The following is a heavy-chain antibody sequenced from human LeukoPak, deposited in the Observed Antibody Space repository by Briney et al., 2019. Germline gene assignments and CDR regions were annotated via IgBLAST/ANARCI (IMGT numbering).Heavy chain of an antibody. CDR2: ISGNGGRT. Sequence: TGGSLRLSCAASGFTFSSYAMSWVRQAPGKGLEWVSVISGNGGRTYYADSVKGRFTISRDNSKNTLYLQTNSLRAEDTAVYYCAKVRDLDTVLGRFDNWGQGTLVTVSS. CDR3: AKVRDLDTVLGRFDN. V-gene: IGHV3-23*01. CDR1: GFTFSSYA. D-gene: IGHD5-18*01. J-gene: IGHJ5*02.